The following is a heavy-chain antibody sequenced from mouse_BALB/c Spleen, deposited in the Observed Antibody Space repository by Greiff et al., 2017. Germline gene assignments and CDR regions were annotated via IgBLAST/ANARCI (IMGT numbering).Heavy chain of an antibody. CDR3: ARHKGDYYGSSYHYAMDY. D-gene: IGHD1-1*01. CDR1: GYTFTEYI. Sequence: VQLQQSGAGLVKPGASVKLSCKASGYTFTEYIIHWVKQRSGQGLEWIGWFYPGSGSIKYNEKFKDKATLTADKSSSTVYMELSSLTSEDSAVYFCARHKGDYYGSSYHYAMDYGGQGTSVTVSS. V-gene: IGHV1-62-2*01. CDR2: FYPGSGSI. J-gene: IGHJ4*01.